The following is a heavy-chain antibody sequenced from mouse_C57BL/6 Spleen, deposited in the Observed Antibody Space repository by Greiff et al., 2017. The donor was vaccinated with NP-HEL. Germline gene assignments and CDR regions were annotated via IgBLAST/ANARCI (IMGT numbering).Heavy chain of an antibody. CDR1: GYTFTSYW. CDR2: IDPSDSYT. D-gene: IGHD4-1*01. J-gene: IGHJ4*01. V-gene: IGHV1-59*01. Sequence: QVQLQQPGAELVRPGTSVKLSCKASGYTFTSYWMHWVKQRPGQGLEWIGVIDPSDSYTNYNQKFKGKATLTVDTSSSTAYMQLSSLTSEDSAVYYCARSGNWEVGYYAMDYWGQGTSVTVSS. CDR3: ARSGNWEVGYYAMDY.